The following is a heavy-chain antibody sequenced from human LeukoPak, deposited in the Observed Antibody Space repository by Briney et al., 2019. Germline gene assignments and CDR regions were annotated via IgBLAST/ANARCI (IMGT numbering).Heavy chain of an antibody. CDR3: ARSDPGDGYSSGLTPFDY. J-gene: IGHJ4*02. V-gene: IGHV4-59*01. Sequence: PSETLSLTCTVSGGSISSYYWSWIRQPPGKGLEWIGYIYYSGSTNYNPSLKSRVTISVDTSKNQFSLKLSSVTAADTAVYYCARSDPGDGYSSGLTPFDYWGQGTLVTVSS. CDR2: IYYSGST. CDR1: GGSISSYY. D-gene: IGHD6-19*01.